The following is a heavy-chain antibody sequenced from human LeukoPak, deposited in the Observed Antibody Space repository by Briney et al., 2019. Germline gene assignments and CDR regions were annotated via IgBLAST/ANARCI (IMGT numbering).Heavy chain of an antibody. V-gene: IGHV3-48*04. Sequence: PGGSLRLSCAASGFTLSRYSMNWVRQAPGKGLEWVAHISSRSSSIYYADSVKGRFTISRDNAKNSLYLQMNSLRAEDTAVYYCARNYDFWSGSDYWGQGTLVTVSS. J-gene: IGHJ4*02. CDR2: ISSRSSSI. CDR3: ARNYDFWSGSDY. D-gene: IGHD3-3*01. CDR1: GFTLSRYS.